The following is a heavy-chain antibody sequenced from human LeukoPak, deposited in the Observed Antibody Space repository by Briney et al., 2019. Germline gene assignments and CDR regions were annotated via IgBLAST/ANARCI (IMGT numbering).Heavy chain of an antibody. D-gene: IGHD3-22*01. J-gene: IGHJ4*02. V-gene: IGHV1-2*02. CDR2: INPNSGDT. CDR3: ARDENYNKDY. CDR1: GYTFTGYY. Sequence: ASVKVSCKASGYTFTGYYMHWVRQAPGQGLEWMGWINPNSGDTHYVQKFQGRVTMTRDTSISTAYMEVSRLRSDDTAVYYCARDENYNKDYWGQGTLVTVPS.